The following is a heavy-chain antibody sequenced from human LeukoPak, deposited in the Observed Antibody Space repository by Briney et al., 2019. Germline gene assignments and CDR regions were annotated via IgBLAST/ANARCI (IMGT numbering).Heavy chain of an antibody. CDR2: ISSSSSTI. Sequence: GGSLRLSCAASGFTFSSYEMNWVRQAPGKGLEWISYISSSSSTIYYADSVKGRFTISRDNAKNSLYLQMNSLRAEDTAVYYCARELSGWNDYYYYYMDVWGKGTTVTISS. D-gene: IGHD6-19*01. J-gene: IGHJ6*03. V-gene: IGHV3-48*03. CDR1: GFTFSSYE. CDR3: ARELSGWNDYYYYYMDV.